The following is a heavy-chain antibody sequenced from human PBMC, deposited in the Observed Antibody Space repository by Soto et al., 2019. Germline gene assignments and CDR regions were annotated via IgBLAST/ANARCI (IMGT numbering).Heavy chain of an antibody. V-gene: IGHV4-34*01. CDR3: ARREDGGNHDY. CDR1: GGSFSGYY. J-gene: IGHJ4*02. Sequence: SETLSLTCAVYGGSFSGYYWSWIRQPPGKGLEWIGEINHSGSTNYNPSLKSRVTISVDTSKNQFSLKLSSVTAADTAVYYCARREDGGNHDYWGQGTLVTVSS. CDR2: INHSGST. D-gene: IGHD2-15*01.